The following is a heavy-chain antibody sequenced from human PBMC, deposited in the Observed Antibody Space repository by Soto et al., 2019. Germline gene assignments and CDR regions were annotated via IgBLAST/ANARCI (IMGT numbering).Heavy chain of an antibody. J-gene: IGHJ6*02. Sequence: SVKVSCKASGGTFSSYAISRVRQAPGQGLEWMGGIIPIFGTANYAQKFQGRVTITADKSTSTAYMELSSLRSEDTAVYYCARVDYDFWSGYLEVWGQGTTVTVS. CDR2: IIPIFGTA. CDR1: GGTFSSYA. CDR3: ARVDYDFWSGYLEV. V-gene: IGHV1-69*06. D-gene: IGHD3-3*01.